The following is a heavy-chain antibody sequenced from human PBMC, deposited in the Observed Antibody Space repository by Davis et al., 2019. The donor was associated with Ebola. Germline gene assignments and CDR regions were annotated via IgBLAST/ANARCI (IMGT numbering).Heavy chain of an antibody. CDR3: ARGYGTFDY. D-gene: IGHD4-17*01. J-gene: IGHJ4*02. CDR1: GFTFSSYS. Sequence: GESLKISCAASGFTFSSYSMNWVRQAPGKGLEWVSSISSSSGYIYYADSVKGRFTISRDNAKNSLYLQMNSLRAEDTAVYYCARGYGTFDYWGQGTLVTVSS. V-gene: IGHV3-21*01. CDR2: ISSSSGYI.